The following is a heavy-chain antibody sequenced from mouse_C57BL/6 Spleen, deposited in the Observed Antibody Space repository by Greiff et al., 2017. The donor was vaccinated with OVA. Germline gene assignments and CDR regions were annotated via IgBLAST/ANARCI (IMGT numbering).Heavy chain of an antibody. J-gene: IGHJ2*01. Sequence: QVQLQQPGAELVKPGASVKLSCKASGYTFTSYGMHWVKQRPGQGLEWIGMIHPNSGSTNYNEKFKSKATLTVDKSSSTAYMQLSSLTSEDSAVYYCARASTTVVATDYWGQGTTLTVSS. D-gene: IGHD1-1*01. CDR2: IHPNSGST. CDR1: GYTFTSYG. V-gene: IGHV1-64*01. CDR3: ARASTTVVATDY.